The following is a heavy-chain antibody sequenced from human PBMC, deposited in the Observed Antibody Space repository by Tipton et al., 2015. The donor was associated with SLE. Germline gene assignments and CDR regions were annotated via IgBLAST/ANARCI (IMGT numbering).Heavy chain of an antibody. CDR1: GGSIRSSTYY. D-gene: IGHD2-21*02. Sequence: TLSLTCTVSGGSIRSSTYYWGWIRQPPGKGLEWIGSISHSGRTYYNPSLKSRITVSVDTSKNQFSLKVTSVTAPDTAVYFCARVTAMGIDYWGQGTLVTVSS. CDR2: ISHSGRT. J-gene: IGHJ4*02. CDR3: ARVTAMGIDY. V-gene: IGHV4-39*07.